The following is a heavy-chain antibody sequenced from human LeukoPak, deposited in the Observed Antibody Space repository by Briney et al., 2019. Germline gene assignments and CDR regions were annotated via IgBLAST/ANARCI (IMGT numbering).Heavy chain of an antibody. J-gene: IGHJ6*03. CDR3: ARILRGCSGGSCYKPAPYYYYYYMDV. V-gene: IGHV4-39*01. CDR1: GGSISSSSYY. D-gene: IGHD2-15*01. Sequence: SETLSLTCTVSGGSISSSSYYWGWIRQPPGKGLEWIGSIYYSGSTYYNPSLKSRVTISVDTSKNQFSLKLSSVTAADTAVYYCARILRGCSGGSCYKPAPYYYYYYMDVWGKGTTVTVSS. CDR2: IYYSGST.